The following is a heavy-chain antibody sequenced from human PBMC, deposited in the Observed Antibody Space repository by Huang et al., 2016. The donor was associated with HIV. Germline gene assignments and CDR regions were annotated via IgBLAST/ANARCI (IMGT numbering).Heavy chain of an antibody. CDR3: TTGLDRFFDY. Sequence: QFQLVQSGAEVKKPGASVKVSCKVSGYTLSAVSIHWVRQAPGKGLEWMGGFNPEDGETVYAQNFQGRVTMTEDTSADTAYMEVHSLKSADTAVYYCTTGLDRFFDYWGQGTLITVSS. V-gene: IGHV1-24*01. D-gene: IGHD3-16*02. CDR2: FNPEDGET. J-gene: IGHJ4*02. CDR1: GYTLSAVS.